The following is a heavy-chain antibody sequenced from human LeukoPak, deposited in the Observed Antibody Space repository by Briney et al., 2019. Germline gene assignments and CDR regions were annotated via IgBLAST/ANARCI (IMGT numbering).Heavy chain of an antibody. CDR2: ISADGRDK. V-gene: IGHV3-30*04. CDR1: GFSFSDYA. CDR3: ATPLTSKWSSSWYSGHFDY. D-gene: IGHD6-13*01. J-gene: IGHJ4*02. Sequence: PGGSLRLSCVASGFSFSDYAMHWVRQAPGKGLEWVAVISADGRDKYYIDSVRGRFTISRDNSKTTVFLQMNSLEVEGTAVYYCATPLTSKWSSSWYSGHFDYWGQGALVTVPS.